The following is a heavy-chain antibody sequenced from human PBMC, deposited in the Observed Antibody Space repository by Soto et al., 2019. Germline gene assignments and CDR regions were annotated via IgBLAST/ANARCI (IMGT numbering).Heavy chain of an antibody. Sequence: GGSLRLSCAASGFTFISYAMSWVRQAPGKGLEWVSCISGSGGSTYYADSVKGRFTISRDNSKNTAYLEVNRLTSEDTAVYYCATRGNDAYSSLFYWGQGTLVTVSS. V-gene: IGHV3-23*01. CDR2: ISGSGGST. D-gene: IGHD3-16*01. CDR3: ATRGNDAYSSLFY. CDR1: GFTFISYA. J-gene: IGHJ4*01.